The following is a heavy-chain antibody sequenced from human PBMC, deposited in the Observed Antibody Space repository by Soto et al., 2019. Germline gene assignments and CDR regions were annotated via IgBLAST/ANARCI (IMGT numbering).Heavy chain of an antibody. CDR3: ARPKARLRLGGNYYYEMDV. D-gene: IGHD5-12*01. V-gene: IGHV1-69*12. J-gene: IGHJ6*02. CDR1: GGTFSSSA. Sequence: QVQLVQSGAEVKKPGSSVKVSCKVSGGTFSSSAISWVRQAPGQGLEWMGGIIPIFRTPDYSQNFQARVTITADESTTTASMEMSSLRSEDTAVSYCARPKARLRLGGNYYYEMDVWCQGTTVTVSS. CDR2: IIPIFRTP.